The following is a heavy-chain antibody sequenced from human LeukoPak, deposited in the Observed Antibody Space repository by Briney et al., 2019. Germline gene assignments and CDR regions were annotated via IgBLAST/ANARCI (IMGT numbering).Heavy chain of an antibody. J-gene: IGHJ4*02. V-gene: IGHV1-69*13. CDR3: ARDRGGYSYGYFSLDY. CDR2: IIPIFGTA. Sequence: SVNVSCKASGGTFSSYAISWVRQAPGQGLEWMGGIIPIFGTANYAQKFQGRVTITADESTSTAYMELSSLRSEDTAVYYCARDRGGYSYGYFSLDYWGQGTLVTVSS. CDR1: GGTFSSYA. D-gene: IGHD5-18*01.